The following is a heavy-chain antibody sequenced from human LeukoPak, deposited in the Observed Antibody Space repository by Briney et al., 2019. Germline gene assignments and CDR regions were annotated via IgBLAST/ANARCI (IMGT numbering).Heavy chain of an antibody. V-gene: IGHV1-69*13. CDR3: ARAPMVRGVKSLDV. CDR1: GGTFSSYA. CDR2: IIPIFGTA. D-gene: IGHD3-10*01. Sequence: SVKVSCKASGGTFSSYAISWLRQAPGQGLEWMGGIIPIFGTANYAQKFQGRVTITADESTSTAYMELSSLRSEDTAVYYCARAPMVRGVKSLDVWGKGTTVTVSS. J-gene: IGHJ6*04.